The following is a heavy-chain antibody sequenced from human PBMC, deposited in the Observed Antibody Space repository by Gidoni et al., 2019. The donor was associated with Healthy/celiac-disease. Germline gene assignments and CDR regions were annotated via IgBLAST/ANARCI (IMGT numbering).Heavy chain of an antibody. CDR2: ISSSISYI. CDR1: GLTFSRYS. CDR3: ARDPAYWSYDY. V-gene: IGHV3-21*01. Sequence: EVQLVESGGGLVKPGGSLRLSCEASGLTFSRYSMNWVRQAPGKGLAWFSSISSSISYIYYADSVKGRFTISRDNAKNSLYLQMNSLRAEDTAVYYCARDPAYWSYDYWGQGTLVTVSS. D-gene: IGHD1-26*01. J-gene: IGHJ4*02.